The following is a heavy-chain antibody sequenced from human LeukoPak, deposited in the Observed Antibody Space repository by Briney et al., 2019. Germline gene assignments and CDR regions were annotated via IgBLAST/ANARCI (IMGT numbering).Heavy chain of an antibody. CDR3: ARYSSTWPYWYFDL. Sequence: PSETLSLTCAVSGGSISSGSYSWGWIRQPPGKGLEWIGYIYHSGSTYYNPSLKSRVTISVDRSKNQFPLKLTSVTAADTAVYYCARYSSTWPYWYFDLWGRGTLVTVSS. CDR1: GGSISSGSYS. CDR2: IYHSGST. D-gene: IGHD6-13*01. V-gene: IGHV4-30-2*01. J-gene: IGHJ2*01.